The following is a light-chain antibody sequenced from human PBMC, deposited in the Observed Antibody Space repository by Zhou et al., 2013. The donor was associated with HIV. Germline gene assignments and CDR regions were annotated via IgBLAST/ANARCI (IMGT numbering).Light chain of an antibody. CDR1: ESLTSGW. CDR3: QQYGYTPLT. Sequence: EIVMTQSPATLSLSPGERATLSCRASESLTSGWLAWYQQTPGQAPRLLIHDASSRATGIPDRFTGSGSGTDFTLSISRLEPEDFAVYHCQQYGYTPLTFGGGTKVEIK. CDR2: DAS. J-gene: IGKJ4*01. V-gene: IGKV3-20*01.